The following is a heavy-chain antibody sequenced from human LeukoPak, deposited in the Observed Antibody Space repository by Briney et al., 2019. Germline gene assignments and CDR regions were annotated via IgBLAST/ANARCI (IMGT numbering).Heavy chain of an antibody. D-gene: IGHD5-12*01. Sequence: GGSLRLSCAASGFTLSSYAMSWVRPAPRKGLEWVSGITVSGTNTYDADSVKGRFTISRDNSKNAVYLQMNSLRAEDTAVYYCARSIMGLNSAYDIWGQGTMVTVSS. CDR1: GFTLSSYA. CDR2: ITVSGTNT. V-gene: IGHV3-23*01. CDR3: ARSIMGLNSAYDI. J-gene: IGHJ3*02.